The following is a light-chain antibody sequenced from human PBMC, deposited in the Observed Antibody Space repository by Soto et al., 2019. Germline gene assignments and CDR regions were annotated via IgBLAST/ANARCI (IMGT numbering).Light chain of an antibody. CDR2: KAS. Sequence: DTQMTQSPSILSASVGDRVTITCRASKTIYSWLAWYQQKPGQAPRLLIHKASTVETGVPSRFSGSGYGSEFTLIISSLQPDDSATYYCHQYNSYPRTFGQGTKVEV. V-gene: IGKV1-5*03. CDR3: HQYNSYPRT. CDR1: KTIYSW. J-gene: IGKJ1*01.